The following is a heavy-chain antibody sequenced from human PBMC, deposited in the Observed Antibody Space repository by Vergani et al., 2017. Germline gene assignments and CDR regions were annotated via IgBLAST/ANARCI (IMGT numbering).Heavy chain of an antibody. CDR1: GSPFTSYY. Sequence: QVQLVQSGAEVKKPGASVKVSCKASGSPFTSYYMHWVRQAPGQGLEWMGIINPSGGSTSYAQKFQGRVTMTRDTSTSTVYMELSSLRSEDTAVYYCARDLRGENWFDPWGQGTLVTVSS. J-gene: IGHJ5*02. CDR2: INPSGGST. CDR3: ARDLRGENWFDP. V-gene: IGHV1-46*01. D-gene: IGHD4-17*01.